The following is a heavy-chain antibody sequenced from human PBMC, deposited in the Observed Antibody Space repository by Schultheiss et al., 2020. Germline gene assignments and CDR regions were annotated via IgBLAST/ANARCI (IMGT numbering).Heavy chain of an antibody. Sequence: GGSLRLSCAASGFTFSDYYMSWIRQAPGKGLEWVLYISSSGSTIYYADSVKGRFTISRDNAKNSLYLQMNSLRAEDTAVYYCARARTVTTANGGFDYWGQGTLVTVSS. CDR1: GFTFSDYY. CDR3: ARARTVTTANGGFDY. D-gene: IGHD4-17*01. V-gene: IGHV3-11*04. J-gene: IGHJ4*02. CDR2: ISSSGSTI.